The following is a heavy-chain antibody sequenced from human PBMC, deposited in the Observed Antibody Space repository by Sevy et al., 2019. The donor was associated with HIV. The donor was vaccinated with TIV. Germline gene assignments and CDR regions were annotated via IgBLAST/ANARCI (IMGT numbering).Heavy chain of an antibody. J-gene: IGHJ4*02. CDR1: GFSINAYW. CDR3: VRAIATADSF. CDR2: INQDGSVN. V-gene: IGHV3-7*01. D-gene: IGHD6-13*01. Sequence: GGSLRLSCAASGFSINAYWMLWVRQAPGRGLEWVANINQDGSVNYYADSVKGRFTISRDNARNLVSLQMNILRVEETALYYCVRAIATADSFWGQGTLVTVSS.